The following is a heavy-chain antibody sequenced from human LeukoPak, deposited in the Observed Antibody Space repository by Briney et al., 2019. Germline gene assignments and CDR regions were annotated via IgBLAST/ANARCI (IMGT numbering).Heavy chain of an antibody. Sequence: PGGSLRLSCAASGFTFSSYWMYWVRQAPGKGLVWVSRINSDGSSTSYAEFVKGRFTISRDNAKKTLYMQMNSLRAEDTAVYYCARGWDAFDIWGQGTMVTVSS. CDR2: INSDGSST. V-gene: IGHV3-74*01. D-gene: IGHD5-24*01. CDR3: ARGWDAFDI. CDR1: GFTFSSYW. J-gene: IGHJ3*02.